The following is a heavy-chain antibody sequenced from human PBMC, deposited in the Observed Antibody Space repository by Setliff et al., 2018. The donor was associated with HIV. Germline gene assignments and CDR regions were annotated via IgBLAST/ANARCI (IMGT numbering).Heavy chain of an antibody. CDR3: ARWGLPYAIDY. Sequence: GGSLRLSCTTSGFTFGDYAFSWVRQAPGRGLEWVSSISIGSGGAIDYADSVQGRFTISRDNSKNSLYLQMNSLRVEDTAVYYCARWGLPYAIDYWGQGMLVTVSS. J-gene: IGHJ4*02. V-gene: IGHV3-48*03. CDR2: ISIGSGGAI. CDR1: GFTFGDYA. D-gene: IGHD2-21*02.